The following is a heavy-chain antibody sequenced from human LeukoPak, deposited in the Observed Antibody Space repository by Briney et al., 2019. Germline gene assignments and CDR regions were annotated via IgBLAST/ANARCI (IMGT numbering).Heavy chain of an antibody. CDR1: GLTFTNYG. CDR3: AKDGRYCSSTSCKKDDY. V-gene: IGHV3-33*06. J-gene: IGHJ4*02. CDR2: LWSDGIKT. Sequence: PGGSLRLSCATSGLTFTNYGMHWVRQAPGRGLEWVAALWSDGIKTSYADSVRGRFTISRDNSKNTLYLQMNSLRDEDTAVYYCAKDGRYCSSTSCKKDDYWGQGILVTVSS. D-gene: IGHD2-2*01.